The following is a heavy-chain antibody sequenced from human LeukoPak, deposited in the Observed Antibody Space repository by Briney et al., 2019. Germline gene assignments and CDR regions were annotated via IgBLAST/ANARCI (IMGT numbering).Heavy chain of an antibody. CDR3: ARLDHCYGCRFTFDY. J-gene: IGHJ4*02. Sequence: PSETLSLTCTVSGGSISSSSYYWGWIRQPPGKGLEWIGSINYSGSTYYNPSLKSRVTISVDTSKNQFSLKLSSVTAADTAVYYCARLDHCYGCRFTFDYWGQGTLVTVSS. CDR1: GGSISSSSYY. CDR2: INYSGST. V-gene: IGHV4-39*01. D-gene: IGHD5-18*01.